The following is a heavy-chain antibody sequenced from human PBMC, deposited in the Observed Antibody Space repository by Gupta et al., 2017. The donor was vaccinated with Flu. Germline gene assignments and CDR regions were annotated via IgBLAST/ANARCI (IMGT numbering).Heavy chain of an antibody. J-gene: IGHJ4*02. CDR3: ARSGDYFDS. CDR2: VYYVGTT. Sequence: QLQLQESGPGLVRPPETLSLTCSVSGGSIVSSDHYWSWIRQSPGKGLEYIGSVYYVGTTYYNVFLAGRVTISIDTSKNQFSLKLFSVTAADTALYYCARSGDYFDSWGQGALVTVSS. CDR1: GGSIVSSDHY. V-gene: IGHV4-39*01. D-gene: IGHD4-17*01.